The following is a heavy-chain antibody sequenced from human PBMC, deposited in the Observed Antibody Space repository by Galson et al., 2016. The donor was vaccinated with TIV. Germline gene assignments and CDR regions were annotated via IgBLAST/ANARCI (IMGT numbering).Heavy chain of an antibody. Sequence: SLRLSCAASGFTFHDYGMHWVRQAPGKGLEWVSGISSNSVSRGYADSVKGRSTVSRDNAKNSLYLQMNSLRGEDTAIYYCSKARGYGYGSPRDYYYGMDVWGQGTTVIVSS. CDR2: ISSNSVSR. CDR1: GFTFHDYG. J-gene: IGHJ6*02. V-gene: IGHV3-9*01. D-gene: IGHD5-18*01. CDR3: SKARGYGYGSPRDYYYGMDV.